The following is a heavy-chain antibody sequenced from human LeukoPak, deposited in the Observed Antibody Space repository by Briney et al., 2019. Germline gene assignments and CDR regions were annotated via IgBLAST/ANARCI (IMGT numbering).Heavy chain of an antibody. Sequence: SETLSLTCTISGDFISGSNWWSWVRLPPGKGLEWIGEINHSGSTNYNPSLKSRVTISVDTSKNQFSLKLSSVTAADTAVYYCARRESSGWVDYWGQGTLVTVSS. CDR3: ARRESSGWVDY. CDR2: INHSGST. J-gene: IGHJ4*02. D-gene: IGHD6-19*01. V-gene: IGHV4-4*02. CDR1: GDFISGSNW.